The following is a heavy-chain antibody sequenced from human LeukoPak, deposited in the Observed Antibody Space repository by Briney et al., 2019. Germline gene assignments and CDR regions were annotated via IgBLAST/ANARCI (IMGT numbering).Heavy chain of an antibody. CDR2: IYPVDSDT. D-gene: IGHD3-22*01. J-gene: IGHJ3*02. V-gene: IGHV5-51*01. CDR3: ARSKKRYYYDSSGYYLSPGAFDI. CDR1: GYSFSTHW. Sequence: GESLKISCKASGYSFSTHWIGWVRQMPGKGLEWLGIIYPVDSDTKYSPSFQGQVTISADKSISTAYLQWSSLKASDTAMYYCARSKKRYYYDSSGYYLSPGAFDIWGQGTMVTVSS.